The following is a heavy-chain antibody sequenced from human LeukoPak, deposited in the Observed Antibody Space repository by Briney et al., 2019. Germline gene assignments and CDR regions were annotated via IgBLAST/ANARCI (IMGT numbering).Heavy chain of an antibody. CDR2: INIDSGTN. Sequence: GSLRLSCVASGFTFTDYEFNWVCQAPGKGLEWLSFINIDSGTNLYADSADGRFTISRDDDKSSGYLHMHSLRAEDTAVYYCMRDAPGSNTGDYWGQGTRVTVSS. CDR3: MRDAPGSNTGDY. J-gene: IGHJ4*02. D-gene: IGHD1-14*01. CDR1: GFTFTDYE. V-gene: IGHV3-48*03.